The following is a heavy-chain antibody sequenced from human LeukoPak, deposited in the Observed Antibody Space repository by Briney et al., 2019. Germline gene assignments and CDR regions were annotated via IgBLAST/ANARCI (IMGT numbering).Heavy chain of an antibody. V-gene: IGHV4-39*07. D-gene: IGHD6-13*01. CDR3: AREEGGAGSSREFDY. Sequence: SENLSLTCTVSGGSISSSSYYWGWIRQPPGKGLEWIGSIYYSGSTYYNPSLKSRVTISVDTSKNQFSLKLSSVTAADTAVYYCAREEGGAGSSREFDYWGQGTLVTVSS. J-gene: IGHJ4*02. CDR2: IYYSGST. CDR1: GGSISSSSYY.